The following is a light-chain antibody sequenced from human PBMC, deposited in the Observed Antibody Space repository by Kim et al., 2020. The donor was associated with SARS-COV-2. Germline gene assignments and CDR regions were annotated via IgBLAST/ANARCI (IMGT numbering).Light chain of an antibody. Sequence: SPGERVILSCRASQSVTSHLAWYQRKLGQTPRLLIYGASTRATGIPARFSGSGSGTEFTLTISSLQSEDSAIYYCQQYANWPPYTFGQGTTLEI. CDR2: GAS. V-gene: IGKV3-15*01. J-gene: IGKJ2*01. CDR1: QSVTSH. CDR3: QQYANWPPYT.